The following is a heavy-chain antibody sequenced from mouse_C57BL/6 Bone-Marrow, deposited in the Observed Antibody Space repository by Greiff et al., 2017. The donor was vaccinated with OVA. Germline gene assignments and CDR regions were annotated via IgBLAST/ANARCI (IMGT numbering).Heavy chain of an antibody. V-gene: IGHV1-20*01. J-gene: IGHJ1*03. D-gene: IGHD1-1*01. Sequence: DVQLQESGPELVKPGDSVKISCKASGYSFTGYFMNWVMQSHGKSLEWIGRINPYNGDTFYNQKFKGKATLTVDKSSSTAHMELRSLTSEDSAVYYCARKHYGSSTGYWYFDVWGTGTTVTVSS. CDR3: ARKHYGSSTGYWYFDV. CDR2: INPYNGDT. CDR1: GYSFTGYF.